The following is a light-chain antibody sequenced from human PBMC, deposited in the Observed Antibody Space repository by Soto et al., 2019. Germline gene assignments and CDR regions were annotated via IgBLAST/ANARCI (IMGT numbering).Light chain of an antibody. V-gene: IGLV2-14*01. CDR3: SSYTISNTLQFV. Sequence: SALTQPASVSVSPGQSITISCTGTRRDVGGYNYVSWYQQYPGKSPKLLIYEVTHRPSGVSNRFSGSKSGNTASLTISGLQAEDEAHYYCSSYTISNTLQFVFGTGTKVTVL. CDR2: EVT. J-gene: IGLJ1*01. CDR1: RRDVGGYNY.